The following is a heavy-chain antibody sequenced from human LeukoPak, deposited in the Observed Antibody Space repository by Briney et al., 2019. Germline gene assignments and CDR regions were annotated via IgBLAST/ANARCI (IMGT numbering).Heavy chain of an antibody. J-gene: IGHJ4*02. CDR1: GFTFSNYG. D-gene: IGHD6-13*01. Sequence: GGSLRLSCGASGFTFSNYGMHWVRQAPGKGLEWVAFIRNDGSKTYYADSVKGRFTFSRDNSKNTLYLQMNSLRPEDTAVYYCAKDHPIAASVAGLDYWGQGTLVTVSS. CDR2: IRNDGSKT. V-gene: IGHV3-30*02. CDR3: AKDHPIAASVAGLDY.